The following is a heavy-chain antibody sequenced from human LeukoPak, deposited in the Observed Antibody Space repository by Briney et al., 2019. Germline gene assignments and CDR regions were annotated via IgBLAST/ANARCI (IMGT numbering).Heavy chain of an antibody. D-gene: IGHD3-10*01. CDR3: GLSMVRALSPDY. V-gene: IGHV3-74*01. CDR2: INSDGSST. Sequence: GGSLRLSCAGSGFSFTSFAMSWVRQAPGRGLVWVSGINSDGSSTNYADSVKGRFTISRDNAKNTLFLQMDSLRDEDTAVYYCGLSMVRALSPDYWGQGTLVTVSS. CDR1: GFSFTSFA. J-gene: IGHJ4*02.